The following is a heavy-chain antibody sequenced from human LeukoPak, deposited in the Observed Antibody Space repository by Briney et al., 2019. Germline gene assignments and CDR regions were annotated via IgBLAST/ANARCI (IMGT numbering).Heavy chain of an antibody. V-gene: IGHV6-1*01. CDR2: TYYRPKWHS. J-gene: IGHJ5*02. D-gene: IGHD6-19*01. CDR1: GDSVPSNSAA. Sequence: SQTLSLTCAISGDSVPSNSAAWNWIRQSPSRGLEWLGRTYYRPKWHSYYASSVKSRITINPDTSKNQFSLQLNSVTPEDTAVYYCARDEGSGWYPWWFDPWGQGTLVTVSS. CDR3: ARDEGSGWYPWWFDP.